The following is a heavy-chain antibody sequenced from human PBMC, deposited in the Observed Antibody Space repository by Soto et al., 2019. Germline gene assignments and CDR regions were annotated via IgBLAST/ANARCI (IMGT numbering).Heavy chain of an antibody. V-gene: IGHV4-38-2*01. Sequence: SETLSLTCAVSGYSISSGYYWGWIRQPPGKGLEWMGSIYHSGSTYYNPSLKSRVTISVDTSKNQFSLKLSSVTAADTAVYYCVRVDDYVWGSYRPSFDDWGQGTLVTVSS. CDR2: IYHSGST. D-gene: IGHD3-16*02. CDR1: GYSISSGYY. J-gene: IGHJ4*02. CDR3: VRVDDYVWGSYRPSFDD.